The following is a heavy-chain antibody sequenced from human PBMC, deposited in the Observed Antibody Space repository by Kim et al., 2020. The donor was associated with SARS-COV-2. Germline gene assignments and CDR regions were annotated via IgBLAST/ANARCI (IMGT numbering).Heavy chain of an antibody. V-gene: IGHV4-34*01. J-gene: IGHJ5*02. D-gene: IGHD3-16*02. CDR2: NQHRGST. Sequence: EWTGENQHRGSTTYNPSLQSRVAISVDTSKNQFSLKLSSVTAADTAVYSCAGGSNDSIWGSYRLNWFDPWGQGTLFTVSS. CDR3: AGGSNDSIWGSYRLNWFDP.